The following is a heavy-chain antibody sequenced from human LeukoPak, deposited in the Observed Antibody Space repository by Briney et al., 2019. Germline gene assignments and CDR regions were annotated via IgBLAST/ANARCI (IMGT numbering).Heavy chain of an antibody. CDR3: AQVDIVAAVLGGLDY. CDR2: IIPIFGTA. V-gene: IGHV1-69*06. CDR1: GGTFSSYA. J-gene: IGHJ4*02. Sequence: SVKVSCKASGGTFSSYAISWVRQAPGQGLEWMGGIIPIFGTANYAQKFQGRVTITADKSTSTAYMELSSLRSEDTAVYYCAQVDIVAAVLGGLDYWGQGTLVTVSS. D-gene: IGHD5-12*01.